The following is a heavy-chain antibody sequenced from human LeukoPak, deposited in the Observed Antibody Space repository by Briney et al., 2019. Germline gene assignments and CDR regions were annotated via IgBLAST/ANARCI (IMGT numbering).Heavy chain of an antibody. CDR3: ARDQGRWLQLHYFDY. Sequence: GGSLRLSCAASGFTFSSYSMNRVRQAPGKGLEWVSSISSSSSYIYYADSVKGRFTISRDNAKNSLYLQMNSLRAEDTAVYYCARDQGRWLQLHYFDYWGQGTLVTVSS. J-gene: IGHJ4*02. CDR2: ISSSSSYI. CDR1: GFTFSSYS. D-gene: IGHD5-24*01. V-gene: IGHV3-21*01.